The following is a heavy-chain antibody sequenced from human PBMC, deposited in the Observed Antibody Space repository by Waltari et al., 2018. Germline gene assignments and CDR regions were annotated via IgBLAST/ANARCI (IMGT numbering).Heavy chain of an antibody. Sequence: QVQLQESGPGLVTPSEPLSLPCTVSGGPIISYYWSWIRQPPWKGLEWIGYIYYSGSTNYNPSLKSRVTISVDTSKNQFSLKLSSVTAADTAVYYCARVPYRYDFWSGYHTGYYYYGMDVWGQGTTVTVSS. V-gene: IGHV4-59*01. CDR2: IYYSGST. J-gene: IGHJ6*02. CDR1: GGPIISYY. CDR3: ARVPYRYDFWSGYHTGYYYYGMDV. D-gene: IGHD3-3*01.